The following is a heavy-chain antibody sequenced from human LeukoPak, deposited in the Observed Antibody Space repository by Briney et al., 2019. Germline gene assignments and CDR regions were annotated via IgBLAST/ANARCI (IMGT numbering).Heavy chain of an antibody. J-gene: IGHJ6*02. V-gene: IGHV4-30-4*01. D-gene: IGHD3-22*01. Sequence: SETVSPTCAVSGGSISSGDYYWSWIRQPPGKGLEWIGYIYYSGSTYYNPSLKSRLTISVDTSKNQFSLKLPSVTAADTAVYYCARGPHYYDSSGHYNYYYYGMDVCGQGTTVTVSS. CDR2: IYYSGST. CDR1: GGSISSGDYY. CDR3: ARGPHYYDSSGHYNYYYYGMDV.